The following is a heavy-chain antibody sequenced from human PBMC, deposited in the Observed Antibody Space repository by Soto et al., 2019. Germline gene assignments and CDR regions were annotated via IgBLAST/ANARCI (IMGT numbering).Heavy chain of an antibody. Sequence: PGGSLRLSCAASGFTFSSYWMSWVRQAPGKGLEWVANIKQDGSEKYYVDSVKGRFTISRDNAKNSLYLQMNSLRAEDAAVYYCARDESSEARYSSSSHLFDYWGQGTLVTVSS. V-gene: IGHV3-7*01. CDR2: IKQDGSEK. CDR1: GFTFSSYW. CDR3: ARDESSEARYSSSSHLFDY. D-gene: IGHD6-6*01. J-gene: IGHJ4*02.